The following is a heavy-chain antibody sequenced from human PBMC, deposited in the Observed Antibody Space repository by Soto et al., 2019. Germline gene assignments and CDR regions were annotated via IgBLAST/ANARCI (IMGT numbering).Heavy chain of an antibody. D-gene: IGHD1-1*01. Sequence: PGGSLRLSCAVSGFTFSSHWRHWVRQAPGKGLVWVSRINPDGSNTVYADSVKGRFTISRDNAKNILHLQMNSLRVEDTAVYYCASWALPRYDFDIWGRGTTVTVSS. V-gene: IGHV3-74*03. CDR1: GFTFSSHW. CDR2: INPDGSNT. J-gene: IGHJ3*02. CDR3: ASWALPRYDFDI.